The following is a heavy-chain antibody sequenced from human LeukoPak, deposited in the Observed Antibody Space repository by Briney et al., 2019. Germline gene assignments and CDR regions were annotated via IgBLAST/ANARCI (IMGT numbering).Heavy chain of an antibody. CDR1: GFTFSSYG. D-gene: IGHD6-13*01. J-gene: IGHJ4*02. CDR3: ASHWAQQVVSDY. V-gene: IGHV3-30*03. CDR2: ISYDGRNK. Sequence: GGSLRLSCAASGFTFSSYGMHGVRQAPGKGLEWVAVISYDGRNKYYADSVKARFTVSRDSPKNTLYLQMNSQRAEDTAVYYCASHWAQQVVSDYSGQGTPVTVSS.